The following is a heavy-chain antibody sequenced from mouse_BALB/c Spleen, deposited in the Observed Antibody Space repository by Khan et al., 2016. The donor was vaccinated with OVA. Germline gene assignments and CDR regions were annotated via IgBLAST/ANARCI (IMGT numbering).Heavy chain of an antibody. CDR2: IIYTGYT. Sequence: EVQLQESGPSLVKPSQTLSLTCSVTGDSITSGYWHWIRKFPGNKLEYMGYIIYTGYTYYNPSLKSRISITRHSSTNQYYLHLNSVPAEDTATYYSARSTYRYASVYWGQGTLVTVSA. CDR1: GDSITSGY. V-gene: IGHV3-8*02. D-gene: IGHD2-14*01. CDR3: ARSTYRYASVY. J-gene: IGHJ3*01.